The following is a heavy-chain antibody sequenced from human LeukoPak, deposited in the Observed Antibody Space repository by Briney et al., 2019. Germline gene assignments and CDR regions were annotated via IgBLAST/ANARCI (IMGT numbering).Heavy chain of an antibody. D-gene: IGHD1-1*01. Sequence: PGGSLRLSCAASGFPFNYYSMNWVRQAPGEGLGWISYIGISSGNTKYADSVKGRFTISGDNAKNSLYLQMNNLRVEDTAVYYCARDHNYAFDNWGQGTLVTVSS. J-gene: IGHJ4*02. V-gene: IGHV3-48*04. CDR3: ARDHNYAFDN. CDR2: IGISSGNT. CDR1: GFPFNYYS.